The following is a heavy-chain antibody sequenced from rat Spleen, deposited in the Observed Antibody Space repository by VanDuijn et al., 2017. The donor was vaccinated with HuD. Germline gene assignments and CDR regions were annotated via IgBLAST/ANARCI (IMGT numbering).Heavy chain of an antibody. CDR2: ITYDVSTT. CDR3: VRRGYGYYFDY. CDR1: GFTFSNYG. D-gene: IGHD1-11*01. V-gene: IGHV5-29*01. J-gene: IGHJ2*01. Sequence: EVQLVESGGGLVQPGRSLKLSCAASGFTFSNYGMHWIRQAPTKGLEWVASITYDVSTTYYRDSVKGRFTISRDNAKSTLYLQMASLRSEDTATYYCVRRGYGYYFDYWGQGVMVTVSS.